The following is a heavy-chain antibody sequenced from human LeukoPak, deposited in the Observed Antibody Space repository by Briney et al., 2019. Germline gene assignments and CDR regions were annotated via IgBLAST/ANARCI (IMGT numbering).Heavy chain of an antibody. J-gene: IGHJ4*02. Sequence: PGGSLRLSCAASGFTFSSYAMSWVRQAPGKGLEWVSAISGSGGSTYYADSVKGRFTISRDNSKNTLYLQMNSLRDEDTAVYYCAKEVDTYYYDSSGYFDYWGQGTLVTVSS. D-gene: IGHD3-22*01. V-gene: IGHV3-23*01. CDR1: GFTFSSYA. CDR3: AKEVDTYYYDSSGYFDY. CDR2: ISGSGGST.